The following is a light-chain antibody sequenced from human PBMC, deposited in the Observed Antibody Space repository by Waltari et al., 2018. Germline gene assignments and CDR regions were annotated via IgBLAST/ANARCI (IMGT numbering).Light chain of an antibody. CDR3: SSYTSISTWV. Sequence: QSALTQPASVSGSPGQSITISCTGTSHDVGGYNHVSWYQQHPGKAPKLMIYDVSKRPSGVSNRFSGSKSGNTASLTISGLQAEDEADYYCSSYTSISTWVFGGGTKLTVL. J-gene: IGLJ3*02. CDR2: DVS. V-gene: IGLV2-14*03. CDR1: SHDVGGYNH.